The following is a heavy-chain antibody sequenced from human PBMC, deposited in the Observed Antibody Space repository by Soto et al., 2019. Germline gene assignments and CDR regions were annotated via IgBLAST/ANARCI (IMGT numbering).Heavy chain of an antibody. V-gene: IGHV3-15*01. Sequence: EVQLVESGGGLVKPGGSLRLSCAASGFTFSNAWMSWVRQAPGKGLEWVGRIKSKTDGGTTDYAAPVKGRFTISRDESKNTLYLQMNSLKTEDTAVYYCTTDPLSRYYYYGMDVWGQGTTVTVSS. J-gene: IGHJ6*02. CDR3: TTDPLSRYYYYGMDV. CDR2: IKSKTDGGTT. CDR1: GFTFSNAW. D-gene: IGHD2-2*01.